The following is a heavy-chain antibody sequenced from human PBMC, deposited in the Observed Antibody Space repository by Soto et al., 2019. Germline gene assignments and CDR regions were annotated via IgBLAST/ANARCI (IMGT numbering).Heavy chain of an antibody. J-gene: IGHJ6*02. Sequence: GESLKISWDGSGYSFTSYWISWVRQMPGKGLEWMGRIHPSDSYTNYSPSFQGHVTISADKSISTAYLQWSSLKASDTAMYYCARLDFDGPYYYYGMDVWGQGTTVTVSS. V-gene: IGHV5-10-1*01. CDR1: GYSFTSYW. D-gene: IGHD3-9*01. CDR2: IHPSDSYT. CDR3: ARLDFDGPYYYYGMDV.